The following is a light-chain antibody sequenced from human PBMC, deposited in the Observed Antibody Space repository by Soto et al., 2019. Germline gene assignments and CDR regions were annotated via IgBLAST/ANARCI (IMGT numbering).Light chain of an antibody. J-gene: IGLJ1*01. Sequence: QSALTQPPSASGSPGQSVTISCTGTSSDVGANNYVSWYQQHPGKAPKLMMYEGTKRPSGVPDRFSGSKSGNTASLTVSGLQAEDEADYYCSSYAGGNRVFGTGTKLTV. CDR1: SSDVGANNY. CDR2: EGT. CDR3: SSYAGGNRV. V-gene: IGLV2-8*01.